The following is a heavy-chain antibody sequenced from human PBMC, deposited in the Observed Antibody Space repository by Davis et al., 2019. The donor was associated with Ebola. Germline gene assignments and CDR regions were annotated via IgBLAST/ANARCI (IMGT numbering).Heavy chain of an antibody. Sequence: GESLKISCSTSGFLFVDYAMSWVRHIPGKGLEWVSAISGTGGTTYYADSVKGRFTISRDNSKSTLHLQINSLRAEDTATYYCSKDGYYDYVWGTDRFQDWGQGALVTVSS. V-gene: IGHV3-23*01. J-gene: IGHJ1*01. CDR3: SKDGYYDYVWGTDRFQD. CDR1: GFLFVDYA. D-gene: IGHD3-16*01. CDR2: ISGTGGTT.